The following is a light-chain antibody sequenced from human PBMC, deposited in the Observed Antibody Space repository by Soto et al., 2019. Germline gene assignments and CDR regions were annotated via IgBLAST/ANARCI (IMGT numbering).Light chain of an antibody. Sequence: QSALTQPASVSGSPGQSITISCTGTSSDVGGYNYVSWYQQHPDKAPKLMIYDVSDRPSGVSNRFSGSKSGNTASLTISGLQAEDEADYYCSSYTSSSTLDVVFGGGTKLTV. V-gene: IGLV2-14*03. CDR1: SSDVGGYNY. CDR3: SSYTSSSTLDVV. CDR2: DVS. J-gene: IGLJ2*01.